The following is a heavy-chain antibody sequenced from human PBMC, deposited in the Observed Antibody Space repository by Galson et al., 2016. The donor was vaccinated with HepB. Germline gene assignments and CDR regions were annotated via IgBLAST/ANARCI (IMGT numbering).Heavy chain of an antibody. V-gene: IGHV3-7*01. CDR1: GFTFTNYW. CDR2: IKQDGSET. D-gene: IGHD3-3*01. Sequence: SLRLSCAASGFTFTNYWMSWVRQAPGKGLEWVAKIKQDGSETYYLDPLKGRFTISRENAKRSLYLQMNSLRADDTAVYYCAREMRFWSAYRDYWGQGTLVTVSS. CDR3: AREMRFWSAYRDY. J-gene: IGHJ4*02.